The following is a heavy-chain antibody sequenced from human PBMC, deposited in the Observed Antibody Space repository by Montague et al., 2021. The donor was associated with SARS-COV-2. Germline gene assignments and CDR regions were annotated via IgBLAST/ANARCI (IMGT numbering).Heavy chain of an antibody. CDR2: INYGGST. Sequence: SETLSLTCAVYGGSFSDYHWTWIRQSPGGGLEWIGQINYGGSTKYNPSLRSRVTISIDTSKNQFSLKLTSVTAADTAVYYCARGAPGYWGQGTLATVPS. D-gene: IGHD1-1*01. J-gene: IGHJ4*02. CDR3: ARGAPGY. CDR1: GGSFSDYH. V-gene: IGHV4-34*01.